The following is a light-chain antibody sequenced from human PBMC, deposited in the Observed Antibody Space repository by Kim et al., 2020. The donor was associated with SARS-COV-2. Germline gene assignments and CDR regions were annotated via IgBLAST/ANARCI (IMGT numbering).Light chain of an antibody. CDR1: QSVSSN. CDR3: QQYNNWPSNT. V-gene: IGKV3-15*01. CDR2: GAS. Sequence: VSPGDRATLSCRASQSVSSNLAWYQQKPGQAPRLLIFGASTRATAIPARFSGSGSGTEFTLSISSLQSEDFAVYYCQQYNNWPSNTFGQGTKLEI. J-gene: IGKJ2*01.